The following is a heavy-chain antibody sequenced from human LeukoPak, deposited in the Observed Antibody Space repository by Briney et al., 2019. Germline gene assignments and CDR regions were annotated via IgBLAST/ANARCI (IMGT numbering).Heavy chain of an antibody. V-gene: IGHV3-7*01. CDR3: VRAGSDLREVHQYFFDY. Sequence: GGSLRLSCAASGFTFSSYWMSWVRQAPGKGLEWVANIKQDGSDKKYVDSVKGRFTISRDNAKNSLYLQMNSLRVEDTAIYYCVRAGSDLREVHQYFFDYWGQGTLVTVSS. J-gene: IGHJ4*02. CDR2: IKQDGSDK. D-gene: IGHD3-16*02. CDR1: GFTFSSYW.